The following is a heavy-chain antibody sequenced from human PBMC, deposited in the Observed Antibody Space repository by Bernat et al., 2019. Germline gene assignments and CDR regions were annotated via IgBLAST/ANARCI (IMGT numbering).Heavy chain of an antibody. CDR3: ARPILVRGVIWGNWFDT. CDR1: GGTFSSYA. J-gene: IGHJ5*02. CDR2: IIPIFGTT. V-gene: IGHV1-69*06. D-gene: IGHD3-10*01. Sequence: QVQLVQSGAEVKKPGSSVKVSCKASGGTFSSYAISWVRQAPGQGLEWMGGIIPIFGTTNYAQRFQGRVTITADKSTSTAYMELSSLRSEDTAVDYWARPILVRGVIWGNWFDTWGQGTLVTASS.